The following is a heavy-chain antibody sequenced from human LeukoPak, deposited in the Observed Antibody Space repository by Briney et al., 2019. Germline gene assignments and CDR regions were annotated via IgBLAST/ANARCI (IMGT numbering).Heavy chain of an antibody. CDR3: ARRHGYSYGYIAY. J-gene: IGHJ4*02. V-gene: IGHV4-38-2*02. D-gene: IGHD5-18*01. CDR2: IYHTRST. CDR1: GYSISSGYY. Sequence: PSETLSLTCTVSGYSISSGYYWGWIRHPPGKGLEWIGSIYHTRSTYYNLSVKSRVTISVDTSKNQFSLKLSSVTAADTAVYYCARRHGYSYGYIAYWGQGTLVTVLS.